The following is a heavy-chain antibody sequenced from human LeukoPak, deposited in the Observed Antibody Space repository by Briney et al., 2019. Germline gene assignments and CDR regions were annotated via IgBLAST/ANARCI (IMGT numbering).Heavy chain of an antibody. J-gene: IGHJ5*02. Sequence: GASVKVSCKASGYTFTSYAMHWVRQAPGQRLEWMGWINAGNGNTKYSQKFQGRVTITRDTSASTAYMELSSLRSEDTAVYYCARAGGGGNSNWFDPWGQGTLVTVSS. CDR1: GYTFTSYA. D-gene: IGHD2-21*01. CDR3: ARAGGGGNSNWFDP. CDR2: INAGNGNT. V-gene: IGHV1-3*01.